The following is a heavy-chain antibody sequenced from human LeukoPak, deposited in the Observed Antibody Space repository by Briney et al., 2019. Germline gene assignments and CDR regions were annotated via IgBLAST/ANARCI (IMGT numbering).Heavy chain of an antibody. Sequence: SETLSLTCTVSGGSISSYYWSWIRQPPGKGLEWIGEINHSGSTNYNPSLKSRVTISVDTSKNQFSLKLSSVTAADTAVHYCARDRSYYLKEGFDYWGQGTLVTVSS. V-gene: IGHV4-34*01. D-gene: IGHD2-15*01. CDR2: INHSGST. J-gene: IGHJ4*02. CDR1: GGSISSYY. CDR3: ARDRSYYLKEGFDY.